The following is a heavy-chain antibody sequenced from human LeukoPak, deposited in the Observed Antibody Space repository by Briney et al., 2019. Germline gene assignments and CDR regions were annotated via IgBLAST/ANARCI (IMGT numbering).Heavy chain of an antibody. CDR2: ITAYKGNM. J-gene: IGHJ4*02. Sequence: ASVKVSCKASGYTFDSYGISWVRQAPGQGLEWMGWITAYKGNMKYAQKLQGRVTMTTDTSTSTVYMELRSLRSDDTAVYYCARGGATKALDSGGRGTLVPVSS. V-gene: IGHV1-18*01. CDR3: ARGGATKALDS. D-gene: IGHD5-12*01. CDR1: GYTFDSYG.